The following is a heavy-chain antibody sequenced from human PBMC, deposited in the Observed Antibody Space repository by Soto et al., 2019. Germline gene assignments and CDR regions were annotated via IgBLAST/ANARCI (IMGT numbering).Heavy chain of an antibody. CDR1: GGSFSGYY. Sequence: SETLSLTCAVYGGSFSGYYWSWIRQPPGKGLEWIGEINHSVSTNYNPSLKSRVTISVDTSKNQFSLKLSSVTAADTAVYYCARGGYDILTGYAAYNWFDPCGPGTLVTVSS. CDR3: ARGGYDILTGYAAYNWFDP. V-gene: IGHV4-34*01. CDR2: INHSVST. J-gene: IGHJ5*02. D-gene: IGHD3-9*01.